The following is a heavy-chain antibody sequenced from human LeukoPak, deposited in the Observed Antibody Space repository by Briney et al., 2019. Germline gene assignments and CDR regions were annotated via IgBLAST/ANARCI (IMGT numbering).Heavy chain of an antibody. CDR1: GFSFSSYG. V-gene: IGHV3-23*01. Sequence: GGSLRLSCAASGFSFSSYGMSWVRQAPGKGLEWVSAISAGGGSTNYADSVKGRFTISSDNAKNTLYLQMNSLRAEDTAVYYCARPLRESGYFYFDYWGQGTLVTVSS. CDR3: ARPLRESGYFYFDY. CDR2: ISAGGGST. D-gene: IGHD3-3*01. J-gene: IGHJ4*02.